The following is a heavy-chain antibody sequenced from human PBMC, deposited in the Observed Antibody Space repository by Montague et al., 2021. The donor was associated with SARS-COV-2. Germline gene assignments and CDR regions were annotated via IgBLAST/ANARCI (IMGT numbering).Heavy chain of an antibody. D-gene: IGHD2-2*01. Sequence: SETLSLTCTVSGDSISSGYFYWGWIRQPPGKGLEWVGTIHYSGITYYNPSLKSRVTISVDTSRNLFSLKLSSVTAADTAIYYCARHLAISGPAAVSDYWGQGTLVTVSS. CDR2: IHYSGIT. CDR3: ARHLAISGPAAVSDY. J-gene: IGHJ4*02. CDR1: GDSISSGYFY. V-gene: IGHV4-39*01.